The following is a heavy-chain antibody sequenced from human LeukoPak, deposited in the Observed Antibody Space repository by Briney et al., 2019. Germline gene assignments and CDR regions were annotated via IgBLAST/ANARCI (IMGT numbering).Heavy chain of an antibody. D-gene: IGHD3-3*01. CDR1: GGSIGTHY. J-gene: IGHJ4*02. CDR3: ARDRLLGGPSSKYGFDF. V-gene: IGHV4-4*07. CDR2: VYTNGRP. Sequence: SETLSLTCAVSGGSIGTHYWSWIRQPAGEGLEWIGRVYTNGRPDYNPSLKSRVTMSVDTSKNHFSLKLSSVTAADTAVYYCARDRLLGGPSSKYGFDFWGQGSLVTVSS.